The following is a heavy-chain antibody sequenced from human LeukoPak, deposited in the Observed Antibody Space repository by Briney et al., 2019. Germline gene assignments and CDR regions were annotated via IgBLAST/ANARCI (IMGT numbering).Heavy chain of an antibody. Sequence: SQTLSLTCTVSGGSISSGDYYWSWIRQPPGKGLEWIGYIYYSGSTCYNPSLKSRVTISVDTSKHQFSLKLSSVTAADTAVYYCARGSRDDYSLRFQWFDPWGQGTLVTVSS. CDR3: ARGSRDDYSLRFQWFDP. D-gene: IGHD5-24*01. CDR2: IYYSGST. J-gene: IGHJ5*02. CDR1: GGSISSGDYY. V-gene: IGHV4-30-4*08.